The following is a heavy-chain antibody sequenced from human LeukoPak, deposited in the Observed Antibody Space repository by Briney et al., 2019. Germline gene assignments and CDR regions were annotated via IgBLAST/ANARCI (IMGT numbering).Heavy chain of an antibody. D-gene: IGHD5-12*01. J-gene: IGHJ4*02. Sequence: PGGSLRLSCTASGFTFSNYAMHWVRQAPGKGLEYVSAISDNGGSTYYADPVKGRFTISRDNSKNTLFLQMSSLRAEDTAVYYCVKDRYSKTWEFDFWGQGTLVTVSS. CDR1: GFTFSNYA. CDR3: VKDRYSKTWEFDF. V-gene: IGHV3-64D*06. CDR2: ISDNGGST.